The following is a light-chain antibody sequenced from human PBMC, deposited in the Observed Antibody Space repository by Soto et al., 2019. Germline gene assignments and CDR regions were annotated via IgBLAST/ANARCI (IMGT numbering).Light chain of an antibody. Sequence: DIQMTQSPSTLAASVXXXXXMXCXASQNINTWLAWYHHKPGMAPKLLISDAYTLESGVPSRFSGSGSGPEFTLTISSLQPDDFGTYYCQQYKSFARTFGQGTKVDIK. CDR2: DAY. J-gene: IGKJ1*01. CDR3: QQYKSFART. CDR1: QNINTW. V-gene: IGKV1-5*01.